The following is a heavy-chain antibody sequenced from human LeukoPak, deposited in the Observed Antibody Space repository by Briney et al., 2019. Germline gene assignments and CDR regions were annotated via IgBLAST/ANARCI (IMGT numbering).Heavy chain of an antibody. CDR3: ARGENDILTGYYYYYYGMDV. Sequence: GASVTVSCKASGGTFSSYAISWVRQAPGQGLEWMGGIIPIFGTANYAQKFQGRVTITADESTSTAYMELSSLRSEDTAVYYCARGENDILTGYYYYYYGMDVWGQGTTVTVSS. CDR1: GGTFSSYA. D-gene: IGHD3-9*01. CDR2: IIPIFGTA. J-gene: IGHJ6*02. V-gene: IGHV1-69*01.